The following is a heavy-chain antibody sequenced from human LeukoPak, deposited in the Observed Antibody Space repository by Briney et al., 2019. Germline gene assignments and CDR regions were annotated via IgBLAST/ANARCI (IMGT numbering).Heavy chain of an antibody. CDR3: AKGTFGGVIYALGDY. CDR2: ISWNSGSI. V-gene: IGHV3-9*01. Sequence: GGSLRLSCAASGFTFDDYAMHWVRQAPGKGLEWVSGISWNSGSIGYADSVKGRFTISRDNAKNSLYLQMNSLRAEDTALYYCAKGTFGGVIYALGDYWGQGTLVTVPS. CDR1: GFTFDDYA. J-gene: IGHJ4*02. D-gene: IGHD3-16*02.